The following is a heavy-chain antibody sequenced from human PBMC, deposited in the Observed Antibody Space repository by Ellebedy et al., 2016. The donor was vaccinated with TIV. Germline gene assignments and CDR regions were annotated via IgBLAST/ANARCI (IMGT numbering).Heavy chain of an antibody. Sequence: KISXAASGFTFSSYAISWVRQAPGQGLEWMGGIIPIFGTANYAQKFQGRVTITADESTSTAYMELSSLRSEDTAVYYCARVGGIDYGDYDIWGQGTMVTVSS. D-gene: IGHD4-17*01. CDR3: ARVGGIDYGDYDI. J-gene: IGHJ3*02. V-gene: IGHV1-69*01. CDR1: GFTFSSYA. CDR2: IIPIFGTA.